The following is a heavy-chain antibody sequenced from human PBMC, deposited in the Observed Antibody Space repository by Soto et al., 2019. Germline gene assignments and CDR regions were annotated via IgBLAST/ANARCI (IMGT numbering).Heavy chain of an antibody. CDR3: ARVPLYFDRRGFYYDHHYGMDV. J-gene: IGHJ6*02. CDR2: INPSAGST. D-gene: IGHD3-22*01. V-gene: IGHV1-46*01. Sequence: ASVKVSCKASGYTFTNYYIYWVRQAPGQGLEWMGIINPSAGSTNYAQKFQGRITMTRDASTSTVDMILSSLRSEDSAVYYCARVPLYFDRRGFYYDHHYGMDVWGQGTSVTVSS. CDR1: GYTFTNYY.